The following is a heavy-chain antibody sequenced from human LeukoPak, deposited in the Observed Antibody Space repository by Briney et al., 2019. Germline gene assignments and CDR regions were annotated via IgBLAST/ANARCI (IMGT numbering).Heavy chain of an antibody. V-gene: IGHV3-9*01. CDR3: GKEFGDRSSVGVGL. CDR2: ISWNSGSI. Sequence: GRSLRLSCAASGFTFDDYAMHWVRQAPGKGLEWVSGISWNSGSIGYADSVKGRFTISRDNAKNSLYLQMNSLRAEDTALYYCGKEFGDRSSVGVGLWGQGTLVNVSS. D-gene: IGHD6-6*01. J-gene: IGHJ1*01. CDR1: GFTFDDYA.